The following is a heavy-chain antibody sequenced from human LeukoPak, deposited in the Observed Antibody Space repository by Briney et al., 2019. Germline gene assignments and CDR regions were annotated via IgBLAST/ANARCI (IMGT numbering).Heavy chain of an antibody. CDR2: ISSSSSTI. Sequence: GGSLRLSCAASGFTFSSYSMNWVRQAPGKGLEWVSYISSSSSTIYYADSVKGRFTISRDNAKNSLYLQMNSLRAEDTAVYYCARENYDSWSGYAIYGMDVWGQGTTVTVSS. CDR1: GFTFSSYS. CDR3: ARENYDSWSGYAIYGMDV. J-gene: IGHJ6*02. V-gene: IGHV3-48*01. D-gene: IGHD3-3*01.